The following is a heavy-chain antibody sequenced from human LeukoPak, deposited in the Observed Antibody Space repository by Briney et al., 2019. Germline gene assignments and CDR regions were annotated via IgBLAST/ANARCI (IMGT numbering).Heavy chain of an antibody. CDR1: GGTFSSYA. D-gene: IGHD1-26*01. V-gene: IGHV1-69*05. CDR3: ARVVGATAFDY. Sequence: SSMKVSCKASGGTFSSYAISWVRQAPGQGLEWMGRIIPIFGTANYAQKFQGRVTITTDESTSTAYMELSSLRSEDTAVYYCARVVGATAFDYWGQGTLVTVSS. CDR2: IIPIFGTA. J-gene: IGHJ4*02.